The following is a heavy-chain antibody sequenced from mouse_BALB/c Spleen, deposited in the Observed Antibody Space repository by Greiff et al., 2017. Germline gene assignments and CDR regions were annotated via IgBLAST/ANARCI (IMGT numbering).Heavy chain of an antibody. CDR3: ARAGSSYERDYYAMDY. Sequence: VQLQESGPGLVAPSQSLSITCTVSGFSLTGYGVNWVRQPPGKGLEWLGMIWGDGSTDYNSALKSRLSISKDNSKSQVFLKMNSLQTDDTARYYCARAGSSYERDYYAMDYWGQGTSVTVSS. J-gene: IGHJ4*01. D-gene: IGHD1-1*01. CDR1: GFSLTGYG. CDR2: IWGDGST. V-gene: IGHV2-6-7*01.